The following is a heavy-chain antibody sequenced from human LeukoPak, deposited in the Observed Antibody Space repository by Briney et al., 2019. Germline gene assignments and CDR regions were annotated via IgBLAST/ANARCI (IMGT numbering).Heavy chain of an antibody. Sequence: TSQTLSLTCTVSGGSISSGSYYWSWIRQPAGKGLEWIGRIYTSGSTNYNPSLKSRVTISVDTSKNQFSLKLSSVTAADTAVYYCARVSTRIRTFDYWGQGALVTVSS. D-gene: IGHD5/OR15-5a*01. J-gene: IGHJ4*02. CDR2: IYTSGST. CDR3: ARVSTRIRTFDY. V-gene: IGHV4-61*02. CDR1: GGSISSGSYY.